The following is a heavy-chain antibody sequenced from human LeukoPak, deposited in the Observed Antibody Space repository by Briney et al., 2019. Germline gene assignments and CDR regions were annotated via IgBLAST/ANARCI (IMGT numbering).Heavy chain of an antibody. V-gene: IGHV3-21*01. Sequence: GGSLRLSCAASGFTFSSYAMSWVRQAPGKGLEWVSSISSSSSYIYYADSVKGRFTISRDNAKNSLYLQMNSLRAEDTAVYYCARDPHHGSGSYYIRSYWGQGTLVTVSS. CDR2: ISSSSSYI. D-gene: IGHD3-10*01. CDR1: GFTFSSYA. J-gene: IGHJ4*02. CDR3: ARDPHHGSGSYYIRSY.